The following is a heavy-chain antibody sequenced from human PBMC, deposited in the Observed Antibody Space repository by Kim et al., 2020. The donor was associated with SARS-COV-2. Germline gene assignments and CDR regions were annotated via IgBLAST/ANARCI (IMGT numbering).Heavy chain of an antibody. Sequence: SETLSLTCAVYGGSFSGYYWSWIRQPPGKGLEWIGEINHSGSTNYNPSLKSRVTISVDTSKNQFSLKLSSVTAADTAVYYCARGKVDIVVVVAATGGDYYYYYGMDVWGQGTTVTVSS. CDR3: ARGKVDIVVVVAATGGDYYYYYGMDV. V-gene: IGHV4-34*01. J-gene: IGHJ6*02. D-gene: IGHD2-15*01. CDR1: GGSFSGYY. CDR2: INHSGST.